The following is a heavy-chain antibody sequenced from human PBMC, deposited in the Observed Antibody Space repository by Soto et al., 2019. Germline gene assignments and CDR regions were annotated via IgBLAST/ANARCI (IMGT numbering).Heavy chain of an antibody. CDR2: MNPNSGNT. CDR3: AKDRCSSTSCYTDY. J-gene: IGHJ4*02. CDR1: GYTFTSYD. D-gene: IGHD2-2*02. V-gene: IGHV1-8*01. Sequence: QVQLVQSGAEVKKPGASVKVSCKASGYTFTSYDINWVRQATGQGLEWMGWMNPNSGNTGYAQKFQGRVTMTRNTSISTAYMELSSLRSEDTAVYYCAKDRCSSTSCYTDYWGQGTLVTVSS.